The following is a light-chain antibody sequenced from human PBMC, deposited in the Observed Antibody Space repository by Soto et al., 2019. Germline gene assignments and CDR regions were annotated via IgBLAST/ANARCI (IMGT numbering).Light chain of an antibody. CDR3: SSHTASTTRI. V-gene: IGLV2-14*01. CDR2: EVT. CDR1: SSDVGGYNH. Sequence: QSALTQPASVSGSPGQSITISCTGTSSDVGGYNHVSWYQHHPGKAPKRIIYEVTKRPSGVSNRLSGSKSGDTASLTISGLQAEDEADYYCSSHTASTTRIFGTGTKLTVL. J-gene: IGLJ1*01.